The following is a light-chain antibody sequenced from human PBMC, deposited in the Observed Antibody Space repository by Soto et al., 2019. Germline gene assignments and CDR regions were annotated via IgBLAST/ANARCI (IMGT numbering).Light chain of an antibody. CDR1: QSISSW. CDR3: LQYIRLYT. CDR2: KAS. V-gene: IGKV1-5*03. Sequence: DIQMTQSPSTLSASVGDRVTITCRASQSISSWLAWYQQKPGKAPKLLIYKASSLESGVPSRFSGSGSGTEFTLTISSLQLDDFATYCCLQYIRLYTFGQGTNMEIK. J-gene: IGKJ2*01.